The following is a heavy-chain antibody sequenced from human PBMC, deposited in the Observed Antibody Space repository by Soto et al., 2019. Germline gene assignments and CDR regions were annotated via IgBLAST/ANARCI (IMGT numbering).Heavy chain of an antibody. D-gene: IGHD3-3*02. V-gene: IGHV1-69*13. CDR1: GGTFSSYA. Sequence: ASVKVSCKASGGTFSSYAISWVRQAPGQGLEWMGGIIPIFGTANYAQKFQGRVTITADESTSTAYMELSSLRSEDTAVYYCARVHFWSGYSYYYYGMDVWGQGTTVTVSS. J-gene: IGHJ6*02. CDR2: IIPIFGTA. CDR3: ARVHFWSGYSYYYYGMDV.